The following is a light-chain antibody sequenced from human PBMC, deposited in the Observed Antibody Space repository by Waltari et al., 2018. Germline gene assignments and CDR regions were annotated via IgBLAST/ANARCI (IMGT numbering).Light chain of an antibody. V-gene: IGLV1-47*01. CDR1: SSNIGTNY. Sequence: QSVLTQPPSVSGTPGQGVTISCSGSSSNIGTNYVYWYQQLPRTAPNLLILRNDQRPSGVPDRFSASKSGTSASLAISGLRSEEEADYYCAAWDDGLSGPVFGGGTKLTVL. CDR3: AAWDDGLSGPV. CDR2: RND. J-gene: IGLJ3*02.